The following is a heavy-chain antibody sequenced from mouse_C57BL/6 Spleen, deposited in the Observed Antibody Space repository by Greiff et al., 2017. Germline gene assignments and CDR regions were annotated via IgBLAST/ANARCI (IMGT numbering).Heavy chain of an antibody. J-gene: IGHJ3*01. CDR3: ARSGLRQGARFAY. Sequence: QVQLQQPGAELVKPGASVKMSCKASGYTFTSYWITWVKQRPGQGLEWIGDIYPGSGSTNYNEKFKSKATLTVDTSSSTAYMQLSSLTSEDSAVYYCARSGLRQGARFAYWGQGTLVTVSA. CDR1: GYTFTSYW. V-gene: IGHV1-55*01. CDR2: IYPGSGST. D-gene: IGHD2-4*01.